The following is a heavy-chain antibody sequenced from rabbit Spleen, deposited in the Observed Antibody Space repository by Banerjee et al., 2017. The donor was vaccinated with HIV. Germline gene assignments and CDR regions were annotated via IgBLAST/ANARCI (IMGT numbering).Heavy chain of an antibody. D-gene: IGHD4-1*01. J-gene: IGHJ4*01. CDR1: GFSFSGGYW. CDR3: ARDLAGVIGWNFGW. V-gene: IGHV1S40*01. CDR2: IDAGISAST. Sequence: QSLEESGGDLVKPGTSLTLTCTASGFSFSGGYWICWVRQAPGKGLERIACIDAGISASTYYASWAKGRFTISKTSSTTVTLQMTSLTAADTATYFCARDLAGVIGWNFGWWGPGTLVTVS.